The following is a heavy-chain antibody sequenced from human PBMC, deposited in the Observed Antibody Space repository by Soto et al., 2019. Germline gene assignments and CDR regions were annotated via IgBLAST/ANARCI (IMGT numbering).Heavy chain of an antibody. Sequence: QVQLVQSGAEVKKPGSSVKVSCKASGGTFSSYALSWVRQAPGQGLEWMGGIIPMSGATNYAQKFQGRVTVPADESTTTAYLELTSLRSEDTAVYYCARGGPENDYWGQGTLVTVSS. CDR3: ARGGPENDY. J-gene: IGHJ4*02. CDR1: GGTFSSYA. D-gene: IGHD1-26*01. V-gene: IGHV1-69*12. CDR2: IIPMSGAT.